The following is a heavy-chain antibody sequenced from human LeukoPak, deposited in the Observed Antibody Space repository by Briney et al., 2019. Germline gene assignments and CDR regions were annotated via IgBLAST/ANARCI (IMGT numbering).Heavy chain of an antibody. Sequence: SETLSLTCTVSGYSISTSYYWGWIRQPPGKGLEWIGSIYHSGNTYYNPSLKSRVTISVDTSKNQFSLKLSSVTAADTAVYYCARGRIAVAGFFDYWGQGTLVTVSS. J-gene: IGHJ4*02. CDR1: GYSISTSYY. CDR3: ARGRIAVAGFFDY. CDR2: IYHSGNT. V-gene: IGHV4-38-2*02. D-gene: IGHD6-19*01.